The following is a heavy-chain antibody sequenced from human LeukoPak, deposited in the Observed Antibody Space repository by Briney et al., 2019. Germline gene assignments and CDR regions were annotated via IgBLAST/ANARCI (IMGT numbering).Heavy chain of an antibody. V-gene: IGHV3-21*01. J-gene: IGHJ5*02. CDR1: GFTFSSYS. Sequence: GGSLRLSCAASGFTFSSYSMNWVRQAPGKGLEWVSSTSSSSSYIYYADSVKGRFTISRDNAKNSLYLQMNSLRAEDTAVYYCARGLIGGVENWFDPWGQGTLVTVSS. CDR2: TSSSSSYI. D-gene: IGHD3-16*01. CDR3: ARGLIGGVENWFDP.